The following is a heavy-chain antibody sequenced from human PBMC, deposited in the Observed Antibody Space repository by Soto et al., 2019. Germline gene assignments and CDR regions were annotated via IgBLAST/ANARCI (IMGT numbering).Heavy chain of an antibody. CDR1: GFSFDDYA. D-gene: IGHD3-10*01. V-gene: IGHV3-20*04. Sequence: GGSLRLSCAASGFSFDDYAMTWVRQAPGKGLEWVSGINWNAGSRGYADSVKGRFTISRDNAKNSLYLEMNSLRAEDTALYYCAKASGSYYDHFDFWGQGTLVTVSS. J-gene: IGHJ4*02. CDR2: INWNAGSR. CDR3: AKASGSYYDHFDF.